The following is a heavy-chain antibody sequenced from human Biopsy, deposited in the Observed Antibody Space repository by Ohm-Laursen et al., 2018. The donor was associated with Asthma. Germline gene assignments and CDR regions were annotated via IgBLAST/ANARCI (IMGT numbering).Heavy chain of an antibody. J-gene: IGHJ4*02. CDR2: ISWNSRSI. V-gene: IGHV3-9*01. D-gene: IGHD4/OR15-4a*01. Sequence: SLRLSCAASGLNFEDYVMHWVRQAPGKGLEWVSGISWNSRSIGYGDSVKGRFTISRDNTKNSLYLQMNSLSPEDTAMYYCRALPARTMYFDSWGQGTLVTVSS. CDR1: GLNFEDYV. CDR3: RALPARTMYFDS.